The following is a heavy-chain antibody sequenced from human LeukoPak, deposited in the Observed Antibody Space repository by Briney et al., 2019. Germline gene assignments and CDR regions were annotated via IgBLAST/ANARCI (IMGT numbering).Heavy chain of an antibody. CDR1: GFPFSTFP. CDR3: AKGGKYYYDSSGYYYVMYYFDY. V-gene: IGHV3-23*01. CDR2: LSGDGSDT. Sequence: GGSLRLSCQASGFPFSTFPMSWVRQAPGEGLEWVSTLSGDGSDTYYADSVKGRFTISRDNSKNTLYLQMNSLRAEDTAVYYCAKGGKYYYDSSGYYYVMYYFDYWGQGTLVTVSS. D-gene: IGHD3-22*01. J-gene: IGHJ4*02.